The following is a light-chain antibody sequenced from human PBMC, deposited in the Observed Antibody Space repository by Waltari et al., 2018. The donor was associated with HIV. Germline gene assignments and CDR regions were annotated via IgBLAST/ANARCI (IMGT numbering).Light chain of an antibody. CDR3: ESYTSTSVWV. J-gene: IGLJ3*02. V-gene: IGLV2-14*03. Sequence: QSALTQTASVSVSPGQSIPISCTGASRDVGGYHYVSWYQQHSGKAPRLMIYDVSTRPSGVSDRFSGSKSGDTASLTISGLQAEDEADYYCESYTSTSVWVFGGGTRLTVL. CDR1: SRDVGGYHY. CDR2: DVS.